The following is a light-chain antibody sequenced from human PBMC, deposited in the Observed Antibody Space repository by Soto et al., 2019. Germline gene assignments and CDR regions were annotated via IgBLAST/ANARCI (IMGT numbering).Light chain of an antibody. CDR1: QTVNSDY. V-gene: IGKV3D-20*02. CDR2: GAS. J-gene: IGKJ4*01. CDR3: QQRSSWPLT. Sequence: PGETATLSCRASQTVNSDYLAWFQQRPGQAPRLLSYGASNRATGIPDRFSGSGSGTDFTLTISSLEPEDFAVYYGQQRSSWPLTFGGGTKVDIK.